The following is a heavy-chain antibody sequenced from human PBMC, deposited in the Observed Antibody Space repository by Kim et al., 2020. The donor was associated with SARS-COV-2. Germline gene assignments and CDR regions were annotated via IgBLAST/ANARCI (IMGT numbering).Heavy chain of an antibody. CDR3: ATAPYYDFWSGYYRKVEGPRYFDY. CDR1: GYSFTSYW. CDR2: IYPGDSDT. Sequence: GESLKISCKGSGYSFTSYWIGWVRQMPGKGLEWMGIIYPGDSDTRYSPSFQGQVTISADKSISTAYLQWSSLKASDTAMYYCATAPYYDFWSGYYRKVEGPRYFDYWGQGTLVTVSS. J-gene: IGHJ4*02. D-gene: IGHD3-3*01. V-gene: IGHV5-51*01.